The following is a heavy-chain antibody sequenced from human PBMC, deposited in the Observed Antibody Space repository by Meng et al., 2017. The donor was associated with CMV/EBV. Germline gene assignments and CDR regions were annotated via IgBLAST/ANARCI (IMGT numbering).Heavy chain of an antibody. V-gene: IGHV4-59*01. CDR2: IYYSGST. J-gene: IGHJ4*02. Sequence: GSLRLSCTVSGGSISSYYWSWIRQPPGKGLEWIGYIYYSGSTNYNPSLKSRVTISVDTFKNQFSLKLSSVTAADTAVYYCARGTEDYDFWLDYWGQGTLVTVSS. D-gene: IGHD3-3*01. CDR3: ARGTEDYDFWLDY. CDR1: GGSISSYY.